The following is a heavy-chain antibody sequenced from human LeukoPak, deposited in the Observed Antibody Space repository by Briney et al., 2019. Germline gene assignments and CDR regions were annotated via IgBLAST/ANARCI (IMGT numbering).Heavy chain of an antibody. Sequence: GGSLRLSCAASGFSFSNYAMSWVRQAPGKGLEWVSDISGSGGSTYYADSVKGRFTISRDNAKNSLYLQMNSLRAEDTAVYYCAELGITMIGGVWGKGTTVTISS. CDR1: GFSFSNYA. V-gene: IGHV3-23*01. J-gene: IGHJ6*04. D-gene: IGHD3-10*02. CDR3: AELGITMIGGV. CDR2: ISGSGGST.